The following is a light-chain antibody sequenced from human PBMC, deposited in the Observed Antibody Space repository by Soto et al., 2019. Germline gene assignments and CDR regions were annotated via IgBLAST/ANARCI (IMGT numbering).Light chain of an antibody. CDR1: PSVSRNY. Sequence: EIVWTQSPGTLSLSPGERATLSCRASPSVSRNYLGCYQQKLGQAPRLLIDGASSRSTGIPDRFSGSGSGTNFTLIISRLEPEDYAVYFCQQYGTSQSTFGQGTKVETK. CDR3: QQYGTSQST. V-gene: IGKV3-20*01. CDR2: GAS. J-gene: IGKJ1*01.